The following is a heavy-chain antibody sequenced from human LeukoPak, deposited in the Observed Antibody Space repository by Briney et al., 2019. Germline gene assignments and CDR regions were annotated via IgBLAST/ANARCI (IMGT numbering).Heavy chain of an antibody. Sequence: PGRSLRLSCAASGFTFSIFGMHWVRQAPGKGLEWVALISHTGNNRYYADSVKGRFSISRDSSKNTMYLQMDSLRAEDTAVYYCAAGYSSGWRNLIDYWGQGTLVTVSS. D-gene: IGHD6-19*01. CDR3: AAGYSSGWRNLIDY. V-gene: IGHV3-30*03. CDR2: ISHTGNNR. J-gene: IGHJ4*02. CDR1: GFTFSIFG.